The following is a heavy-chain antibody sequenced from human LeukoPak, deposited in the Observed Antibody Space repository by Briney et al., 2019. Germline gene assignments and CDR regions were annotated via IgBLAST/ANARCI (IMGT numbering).Heavy chain of an antibody. CDR1: GGSISSGDYY. Sequence: SETLSPTCTVSGGSISSGDYYWSWIRQPPGKGLEWIGYIYYSGSTYYNPSLKSRVTISVDTSKNQFSLKLSSVTAADTAVYYCARGPATIQDYWGQGTLVTVSS. V-gene: IGHV4-30-4*01. CDR3: ARGPATIQDY. D-gene: IGHD5-12*01. CDR2: IYYSGST. J-gene: IGHJ4*02.